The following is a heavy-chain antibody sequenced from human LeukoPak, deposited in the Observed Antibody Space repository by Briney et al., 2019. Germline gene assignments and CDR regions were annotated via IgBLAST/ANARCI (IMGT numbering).Heavy chain of an antibody. CDR3: AGDSGTTGEVKFDP. J-gene: IGHJ5*02. V-gene: IGHV4-4*07. CDR2: IYSSGST. Sequence: SETLSLTCTVSGVSISSYDWSWIRQPAGKGLEWIGRIYSSGSTTYNPSLKSRVTMSIDTSKNQFSLKLSFMTAADTAVYYCAGDSGTTGEVKFDPWGQGTLVTVPS. D-gene: IGHD3-10*01. CDR1: GVSISSYD.